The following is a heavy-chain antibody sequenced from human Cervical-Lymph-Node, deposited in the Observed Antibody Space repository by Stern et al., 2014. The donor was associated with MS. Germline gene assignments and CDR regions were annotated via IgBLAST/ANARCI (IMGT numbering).Heavy chain of an antibody. D-gene: IGHD6-13*01. CDR2: IMPLLGTA. CDR3: ARHQAGIAAN. V-gene: IGHV1-69*19. CDR1: GGFLSTLD. J-gene: IGHJ4*02. Sequence: VQLVESGAEVKRPESSVKVSCKTSGGFLSTLDISWVRQAPGQGLEWVGEIMPLLGTAHYAQKFKGRLTITADDSTSTVYMELSSLKSEDTAIYFCARHQAGIAANWGQGTLVTVTS.